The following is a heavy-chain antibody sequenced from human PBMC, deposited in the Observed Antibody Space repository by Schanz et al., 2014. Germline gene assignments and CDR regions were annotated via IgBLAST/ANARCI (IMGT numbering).Heavy chain of an antibody. CDR2: TRYDGNNK. Sequence: QVQVVESGGGVVQPGRSLRLSCAASGFTFSRYGMHWVRQAPGKGLEWVAATRYDGNNKYYVDSVKGRFTISRDNSKNTLYLQVNSLRADDTAVYYCVRDERVISGVWFDPWGQGTLVTVSS. D-gene: IGHD3-16*02. V-gene: IGHV3-33*01. CDR1: GFTFSRYG. J-gene: IGHJ5*02. CDR3: VRDERVISGVWFDP.